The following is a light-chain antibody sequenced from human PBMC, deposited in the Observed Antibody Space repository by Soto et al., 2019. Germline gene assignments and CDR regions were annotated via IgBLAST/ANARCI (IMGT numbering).Light chain of an antibody. CDR1: QSLLYSSDNKNS. V-gene: IGKV4-1*01. J-gene: IGKJ4*01. Sequence: DIVLTQSPDSLAVSLGERATLNCKSSQSLLYSSDNKNSLAWYQQKPGQPPKLLIYWASLREVGVPDRFSGSGSGTDFPITISSLQAEDVALYYCQQYYSPPLTFGGGTQVEIK. CDR3: QQYYSPPLT. CDR2: WAS.